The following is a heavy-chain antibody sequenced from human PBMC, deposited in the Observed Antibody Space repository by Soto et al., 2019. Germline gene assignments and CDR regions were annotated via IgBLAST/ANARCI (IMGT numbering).Heavy chain of an antibody. CDR1: GFSVSRSY. CDR2: IDLGGIA. V-gene: IGHV3-66*01. Sequence: QLVESGGGLVQPGGSLRLSCAASGFSVSRSYMTWVRQAPGKGLEWVSIIDLGGIAHYTDSVKSRFTISRDSSQNTLYLQMTSLRAEDTAVYFCARDPFSDYYYYGLDVWGQGTTVTVSS. CDR3: ARDPFSDYYYYGLDV. J-gene: IGHJ6*02. D-gene: IGHD3-3*02.